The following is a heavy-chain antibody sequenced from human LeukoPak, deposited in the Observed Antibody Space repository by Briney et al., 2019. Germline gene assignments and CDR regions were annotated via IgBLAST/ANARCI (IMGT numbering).Heavy chain of an antibody. V-gene: IGHV3-9*01. CDR1: GFTFDDYA. J-gene: IGHJ4*02. D-gene: IGHD6-19*01. Sequence: GGSLRLSCAASGFTFDDYAMHWVRHAPGKGLEWVSGISWNSGSIGYADSVKGRFTISRDNAKNSLYLQMNSLRAEDTALYYCAKDRHSSGWITGEIDYWGQGTLVTVSS. CDR2: ISWNSGSI. CDR3: AKDRHSSGWITGEIDY.